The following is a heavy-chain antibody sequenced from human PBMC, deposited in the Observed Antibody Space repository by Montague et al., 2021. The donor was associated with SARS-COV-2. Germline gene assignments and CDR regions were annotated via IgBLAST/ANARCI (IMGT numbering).Heavy chain of an antibody. CDR1: GGPFSGYY. J-gene: IGHJ6*02. Sequence: SETLSLTCAVYGGPFSGYYWNWGRQSPGKGLEWMGEMNHRGGANYNPSLGSRVTMSGDMSKNQFFLKLNFVTAADAAVYDCARGQIVSTIRRARGWRGWFDLWGQGTTVTVSS. CDR3: ARGQIVSTIRRARGWRGWFDL. D-gene: IGHD6-19*01. V-gene: IGHV4-34*01. CDR2: MNHRGGA.